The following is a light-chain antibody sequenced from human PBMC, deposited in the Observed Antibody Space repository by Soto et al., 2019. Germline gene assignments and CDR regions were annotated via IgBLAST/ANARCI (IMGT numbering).Light chain of an antibody. CDR2: EVS. CDR3: SSYTSSDVV. V-gene: IGLV2-14*02. CDR1: SSDVGSYNL. J-gene: IGLJ2*01. Sequence: QSALTQPASVSGSPGQSITISCTGTSSDVGSYNLVSWYQQHPGKAPKLMIYEVSNRPSGVSNRFSGSKSGNTASLTISGLQAEDEDDYYCSSYTSSDVVFGGGTKLTVL.